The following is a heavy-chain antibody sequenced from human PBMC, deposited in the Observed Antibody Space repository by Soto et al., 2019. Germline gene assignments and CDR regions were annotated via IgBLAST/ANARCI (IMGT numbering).Heavy chain of an antibody. D-gene: IGHD6-13*01. CDR2: ISAYNGDT. CDR3: ARGASSLPGFH. J-gene: IGHJ4*02. V-gene: IGHV1-18*01. Sequence: QVPLVQSGAEVKKPGASVNVSCKASGYSFTSYGITWVRQAPGQGLEWVGWISAYNGDTHYAQKVQGRVTMTTDTSTSTAYMELRSRTSDDTAVYYCARGASSLPGFHWGQGTLVTVSS. CDR1: GYSFTSYG.